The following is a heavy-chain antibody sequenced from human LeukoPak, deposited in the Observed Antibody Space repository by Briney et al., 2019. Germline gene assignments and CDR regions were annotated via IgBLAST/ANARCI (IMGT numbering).Heavy chain of an antibody. CDR1: GLTFSTYS. CDR2: IGYNSRSI. V-gene: IGHV3-21*01. Sequence: GGSLRLSCAAVGLTFSTYSMNWVRQAPGKGLEWLSSIGYNSRSIYYANSVKGRFTISRDNAKNSLYLQVNSLRVEDTAAYYCAREKEEAFDIWGQGTMVTVSS. CDR3: AREKEEAFDI. J-gene: IGHJ3*02.